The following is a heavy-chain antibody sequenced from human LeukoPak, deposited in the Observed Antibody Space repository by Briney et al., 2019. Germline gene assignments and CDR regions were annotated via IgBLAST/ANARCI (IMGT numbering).Heavy chain of an antibody. CDR3: ARYRGNSNGGFGP. CDR1: GGSISSYY. Sequence: PSETLSLTCTVSGGSISSYYWSWIRQPPGKGLEWIGNIYNSGGTNYNPSLKSRVTTSVDTSKNQFSLKLTSVTAADTAVYYCARYRGNSNGGFGPWGQGTLVTVSS. V-gene: IGHV4-59*01. CDR2: IYNSGGT. D-gene: IGHD4-23*01. J-gene: IGHJ5*02.